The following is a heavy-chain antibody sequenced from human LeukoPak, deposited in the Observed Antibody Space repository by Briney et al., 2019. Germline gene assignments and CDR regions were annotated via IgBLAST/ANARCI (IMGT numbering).Heavy chain of an antibody. D-gene: IGHD3-3*01. CDR2: IYHSGNT. V-gene: IGHV4-30-4*08. Sequence: SQTLSLTCTVSGGSISSGDYYWSWIRQPPGTGLEWLGYIYHSGNTYYNPSLKSRLTISVDTPRNQFSLKLRSVTAADTAVYYCXRGGTRITIVGVVINDFDYWGQGTLVTVSS. CDR1: GGSISSGDYY. CDR3: XRGGTRITIVGVVINDFDY. J-gene: IGHJ4*02.